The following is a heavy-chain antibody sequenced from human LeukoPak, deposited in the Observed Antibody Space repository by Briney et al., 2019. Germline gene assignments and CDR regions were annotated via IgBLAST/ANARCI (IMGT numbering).Heavy chain of an antibody. CDR3: ARLPKYSRPLDY. Sequence: ALVKVSCKASGYTLTSYDINWVRQATGQGLEWMGWMNPNSGNTAYAQKFQGRVTMSRDTSISTAYMELSSLRSEDTAVYYCARLPKYSRPLDYWGQGTLVTVSS. D-gene: IGHD6-6*01. J-gene: IGHJ4*02. CDR1: GYTLTSYD. CDR2: MNPNSGNT. V-gene: IGHV1-8*01.